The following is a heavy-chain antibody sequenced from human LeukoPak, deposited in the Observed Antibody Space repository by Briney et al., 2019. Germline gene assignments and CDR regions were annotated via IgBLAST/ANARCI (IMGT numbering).Heavy chain of an antibody. CDR1: GFTFQDYG. D-gene: IGHD1-1*01. CDR2: TNWAGVTT. J-gene: IGHJ6*03. Sequence: GGSLRLSCVASGFTFQDYGMAWVRQAPGKGLEWLCGTNWAGVTTDYADSVEGRFIISRDNVKNSVSLQMNSLTVEDTALYYCARLPPGEDLSGFDYYYYYMDVWGQGTTVTVSS. V-gene: IGHV3-20*04. CDR3: ARLPPGEDLSGFDYYYYYMDV.